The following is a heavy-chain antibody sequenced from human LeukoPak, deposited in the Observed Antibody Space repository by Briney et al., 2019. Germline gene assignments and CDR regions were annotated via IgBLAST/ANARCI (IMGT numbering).Heavy chain of an antibody. J-gene: IGHJ6*04. Sequence: PSETLSHTCAVYGGSFSGYYWSWIRQPPGKGLEWIGEINHSGSTNYNPSLKSRVTISVDTSKNQFSLKLSSVTAADTAVYYCARGLGRQGYCSGGSCYRPQYYYYYYGMDVWGKGTTVTVSS. CDR1: GGSFSGYY. CDR2: INHSGST. CDR3: ARGLGRQGYCSGGSCYRPQYYYYYYGMDV. D-gene: IGHD2-15*01. V-gene: IGHV4-34*01.